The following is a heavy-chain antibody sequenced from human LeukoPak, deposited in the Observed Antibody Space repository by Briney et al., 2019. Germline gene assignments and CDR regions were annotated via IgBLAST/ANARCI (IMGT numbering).Heavy chain of an antibody. CDR3: ARGPGIAAAGTFDY. CDR1: GGSISSGGYY. J-gene: IGHJ4*02. V-gene: IGHV4-31*03. D-gene: IGHD6-13*01. Sequence: PSETLSLTCTVSGGSISSGGYYWSWIRQHPGKGLEWIGYIYYSGSTYYNPSLKSRVTISVDTSKNQFSPKLSSVTAADTAVFYCARGPGIAAAGTFDYWGQGTLVTVSS. CDR2: IYYSGST.